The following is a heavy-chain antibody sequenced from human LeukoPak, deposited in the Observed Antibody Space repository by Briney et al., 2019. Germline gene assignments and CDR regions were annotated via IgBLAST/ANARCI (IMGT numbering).Heavy chain of an antibody. CDR1: GYTFTGYY. Sequence: ASVKVSCKASGYTFTGYYMHWVRQAPGQGLEWMGWINPNSGGTNYAQKFQGRVTMTRDTSISTAYMELSRLRSDDTAVYYCARDLPPGSGSYHNWFDPWGQGTLVTVSS. V-gene: IGHV1-2*02. CDR3: ARDLPPGSGSYHNWFDP. CDR2: INPNSGGT. D-gene: IGHD3-10*01. J-gene: IGHJ5*02.